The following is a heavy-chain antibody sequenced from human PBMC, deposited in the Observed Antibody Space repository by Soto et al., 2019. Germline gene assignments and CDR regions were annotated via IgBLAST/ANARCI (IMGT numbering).Heavy chain of an antibody. Sequence: GASVKVSCKASGGTFGSHGIAWVRQAPGQGLEWMGGFIAMLGTPTYAKKVQGRATITADESLTSSYLELRSLRSEDTGVYFCARGAMPNCYYWGQETVFTVSS. CDR2: FIAMLGTP. V-gene: IGHV1-69*13. D-gene: IGHD2-2*01. CDR3: ARGAMPNCYY. CDR1: GGTFGSHG. J-gene: IGHJ4*02.